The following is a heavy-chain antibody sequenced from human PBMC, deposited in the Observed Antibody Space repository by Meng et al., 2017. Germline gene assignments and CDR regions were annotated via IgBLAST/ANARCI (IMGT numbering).Heavy chain of an antibody. J-gene: IGHJ4*02. CDR3: ARGNYGDYLYYFDY. Sequence: QVQLVRAGAVVEKPGASVKVSCKASGYTFTSNGIRWVRQAPGQGLEWMGWISAYNGNTNYAQKLQGRVTMTTDTSTSTAYMELRSLRSDDTAVYYCARGNYGDYLYYFDYWGQGTLVTVSS. CDR2: ISAYNGNT. V-gene: IGHV1-18*01. CDR1: GYTFTSNG. D-gene: IGHD4-17*01.